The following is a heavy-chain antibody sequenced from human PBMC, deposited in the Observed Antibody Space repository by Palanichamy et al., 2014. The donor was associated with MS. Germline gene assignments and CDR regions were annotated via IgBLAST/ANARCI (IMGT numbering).Heavy chain of an antibody. Sequence: QVQAGGGLGEAWVQPGRSLRLTCAASGFTFSSHGMHWVRQAPGKGLEWVALISFDGNNKYYVDSVKGRFTISRDISKNTLYLQMNSLRAEDTAVYYCAKDRVALEQSAFDHWGQGTLVTVSS. D-gene: IGHD6-19*01. CDR3: AKDRVALEQSAFDH. CDR1: GFTFSSHG. V-gene: IGHV3-30*18. CDR2: ISFDGNNK. J-gene: IGHJ4*02.